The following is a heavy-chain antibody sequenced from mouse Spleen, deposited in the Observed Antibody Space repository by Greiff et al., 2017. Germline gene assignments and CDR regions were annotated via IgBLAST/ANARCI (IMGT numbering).Heavy chain of an antibody. Sequence: QVQLKESGAELVRPGASVTLSCKASGYTFTDYEMHWVKQTPVHGLEWIGAIDPETGGTAYNQKFKGKAILTADKSSSTAYMELRSLTSEDSAVYYCTEDYGSRTWFAYWGQGTLVTVSA. J-gene: IGHJ3*01. CDR3: TEDYGSRTWFAY. CDR2: IDPETGGT. D-gene: IGHD1-1*01. V-gene: IGHV1-15*01. CDR1: GYTFTDYE.